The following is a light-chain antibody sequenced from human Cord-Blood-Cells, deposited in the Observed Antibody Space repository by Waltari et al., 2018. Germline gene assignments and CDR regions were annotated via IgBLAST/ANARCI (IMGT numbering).Light chain of an antibody. V-gene: IGLV2-8*01. J-gene: IGLJ3*02. CDR3: SSYAGSNNLV. Sequence: QSALTQPPSASGSPGHSVTISCTGTSSHVGGYNYVSWYQQHPGTAPKLMIYEVSKRPSGVPDRFSGSKSRNTASLTVSALQAEDEADYYCSSYAGSNNLVFGGGTKLTVL. CDR2: EVS. CDR1: SSHVGGYNY.